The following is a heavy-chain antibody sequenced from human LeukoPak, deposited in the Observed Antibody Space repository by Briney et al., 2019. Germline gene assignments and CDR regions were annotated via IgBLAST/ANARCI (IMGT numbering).Heavy chain of an antibody. CDR1: GGSISSGGYY. D-gene: IGHD1-1*01. V-gene: IGHV4-31*03. CDR2: IYYSGST. Sequence: SETLPLTCTVSGGSISSGGYYWSWIRQHPGKGLEWIGYIYYSGSTYYNPSLKSRVTISVDTSKNQFSLKLSSVTAADTAVYCCATTTTRGRRNDYWGQGTLVTVSS. CDR3: ATTTTRGRRNDY. J-gene: IGHJ4*02.